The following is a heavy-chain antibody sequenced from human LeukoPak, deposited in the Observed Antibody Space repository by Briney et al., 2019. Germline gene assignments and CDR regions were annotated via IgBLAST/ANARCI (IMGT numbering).Heavy chain of an antibody. CDR1: GFTFSSYN. Sequence: PGGSLRLSCAASGFTFSSYNMNWVRQAPGKGLEWVSAISGSGGSTYYADSVKGRFTISRDNSKNTLYLQMNSLRAEDTAVYYCAKDGGGRAVRPDSDYWGQGTLVTVSS. J-gene: IGHJ4*02. V-gene: IGHV3-23*01. CDR3: AKDGGGRAVRPDSDY. D-gene: IGHD3-16*01. CDR2: ISGSGGST.